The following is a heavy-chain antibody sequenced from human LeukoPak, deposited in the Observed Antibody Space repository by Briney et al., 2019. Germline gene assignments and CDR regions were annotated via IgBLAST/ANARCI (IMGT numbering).Heavy chain of an antibody. Sequence: PGGSLRLSCAASGFTFSSYSMNWVRQAPGKGLEWVSYISSSSSTIYYADSVKGRFTISRDNAKNSLYLQMNSLRAEDTAVYYCARDEWELHPENYFDYWGQGTLVTVSS. J-gene: IGHJ4*02. CDR1: GFTFSSYS. CDR2: ISSSSSTI. D-gene: IGHD1-26*01. V-gene: IGHV3-48*04. CDR3: ARDEWELHPENYFDY.